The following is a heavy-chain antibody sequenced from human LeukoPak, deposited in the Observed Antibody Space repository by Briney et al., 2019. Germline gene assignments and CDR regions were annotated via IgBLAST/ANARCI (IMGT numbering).Heavy chain of an antibody. V-gene: IGHV3-7*05. J-gene: IGHJ5*01. CDR3: LRWRGHAFFES. D-gene: IGHD3-16*01. CDR2: IKEDGSVT. CDR1: GFTFSTYW. Sequence: PGGSLRLSCAASGFTFSTYWMTWVRQPPGKGLEWVAHIKEDGSVTEYSESVKGRFTVSRDNAKNSLYLQMSTLRAEDTAVYYCLRWRGHAFFESWGQGTLVTVSS.